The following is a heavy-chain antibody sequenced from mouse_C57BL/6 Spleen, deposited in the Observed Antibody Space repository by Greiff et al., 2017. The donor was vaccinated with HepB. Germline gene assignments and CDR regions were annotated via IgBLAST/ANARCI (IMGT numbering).Heavy chain of an antibody. D-gene: IGHD1-1*01. J-gene: IGHJ4*01. Sequence: EVKVEESGGGLVQPGGSMKLSCAASGFTFSDAWMDWVRQSPEKGLEWVAEIRNKANNHATYYAESVKGRFTISRDDSKSSVYLQMNSLRAEDTGIDYCSTVVARYYAMDYWGQGTSVTVSS. V-gene: IGHV6-6*01. CDR3: STVVARYYAMDY. CDR1: GFTFSDAW. CDR2: IRNKANNHAT.